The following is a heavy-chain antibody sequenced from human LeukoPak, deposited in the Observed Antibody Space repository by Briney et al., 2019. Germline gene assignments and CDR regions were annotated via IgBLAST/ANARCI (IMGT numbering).Heavy chain of an antibody. CDR1: GFTFSTYA. V-gene: IGHV3-23*01. CDR3: AKGGSVTAPDDAFGI. J-gene: IGHJ3*02. CDR2: ISGNGGGT. Sequence: GGSLRLSCAASGFTFSTYAMIWVRQAPGKGLEWVSVISGNGGGTYFADSVKGCFTISRDNSKNTLYLRMNSLRAEDTAIYYCAKGGSVTAPDDAFGIWGQGTMVTVSS. D-gene: IGHD5/OR15-5a*01.